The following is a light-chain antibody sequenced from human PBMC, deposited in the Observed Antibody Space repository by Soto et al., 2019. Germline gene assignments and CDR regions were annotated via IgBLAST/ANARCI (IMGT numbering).Light chain of an antibody. J-gene: IGKJ4*01. CDR3: QHRSSWPLT. V-gene: IGKV3-11*01. Sequence: EVVLTQSPATLSLSPGEGATLSCRASQSVSSYLAWYQQKPGQAPRLLIYDASKRATGIPAKFSGSGSATDFTLTISSLEPEDFAVYYCQHRSSWPLTFGGGTKVEI. CDR2: DAS. CDR1: QSVSSY.